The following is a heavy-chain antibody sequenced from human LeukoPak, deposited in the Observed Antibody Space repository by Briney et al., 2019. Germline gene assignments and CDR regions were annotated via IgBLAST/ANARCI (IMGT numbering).Heavy chain of an antibody. CDR1: GYSFSHYY. J-gene: IGHJ3*02. CDR2: INPNSGGT. Sequence: SVTVSCLASGYSFSHYYIHWVRQAPGQGLEGMGCINPNSGGTNHAQEFQGRVTMTRDTCISTAYTELTRLTTDDTAVYYCARLPRLTGGFVYAFDIWGQGTMVTVSS. D-gene: IGHD7-27*01. CDR3: ARLPRLTGGFVYAFDI. V-gene: IGHV1-2*02.